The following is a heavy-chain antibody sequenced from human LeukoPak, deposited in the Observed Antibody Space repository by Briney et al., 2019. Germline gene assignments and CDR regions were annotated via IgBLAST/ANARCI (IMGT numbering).Heavy chain of an antibody. V-gene: IGHV1-69*13. CDR1: GGTFSSYA. J-gene: IGHJ6*02. CDR2: IIPIFGTA. D-gene: IGHD3-10*01. CDR3: ARARRVRGAAAAYYYGMDV. Sequence: GASVKVSCTASGGTFSSYAISWVRQDPGQGLEWMGGIIPIFGTANYAQKFQGRVTITADESTSTAYMELSSLRSEDTAVYYCARARRVRGAAAAYYYGMDVWGQGTTVTVSS.